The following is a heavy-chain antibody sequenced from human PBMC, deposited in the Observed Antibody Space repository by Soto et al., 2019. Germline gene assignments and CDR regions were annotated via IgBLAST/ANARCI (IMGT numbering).Heavy chain of an antibody. Sequence: PGGSLRLSCAASGFTFSNAWMSWVRQAPGKGLEWVGRIKSKTDGGTTDYAAPVKGRFTISRDDSKNTLYLQMNSLKTEDTAVYYCTTDYRPYYHGSGTPSWGQGTLVTVSS. CDR2: IKSKTDGGTT. V-gene: IGHV3-15*01. D-gene: IGHD3-10*01. CDR3: TTDYRPYYHGSGTPS. J-gene: IGHJ5*02. CDR1: GFTFSNAW.